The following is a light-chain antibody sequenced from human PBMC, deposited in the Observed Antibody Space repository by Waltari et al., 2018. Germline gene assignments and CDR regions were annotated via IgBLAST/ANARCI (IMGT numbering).Light chain of an antibody. CDR3: ASWDDSLNGHWV. V-gene: IGLV1-44*01. CDR1: SSHLGHNV. Sequence: QSVLTQPPSASGTPGQRVPISCSGPSSHLGHNVVNWSQQAPGTAPKLLIYRNDLRPSGVPDRFSASKSGTSASLAISGLQSEDEAEYYCASWDDSLNGHWVFGGGTKVTVL. J-gene: IGLJ3*02. CDR2: RND.